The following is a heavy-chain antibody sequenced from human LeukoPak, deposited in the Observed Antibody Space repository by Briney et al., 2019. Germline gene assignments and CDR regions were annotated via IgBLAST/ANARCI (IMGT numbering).Heavy chain of an antibody. CDR1: GFTFSSYA. CDR3: AKVQYQLLGFDY. D-gene: IGHD2-2*01. Sequence: GGSLRLSCAASGFTFSSYAMSWVRQAPGKGLEWVSAISGSGGSTYYADSVKGRFTISRDNPKNTLYLQMNSLRAEDTAVYYCAKVQYQLLGFDYWGQGTLVTVSS. V-gene: IGHV3-23*01. J-gene: IGHJ4*02. CDR2: ISGSGGST.